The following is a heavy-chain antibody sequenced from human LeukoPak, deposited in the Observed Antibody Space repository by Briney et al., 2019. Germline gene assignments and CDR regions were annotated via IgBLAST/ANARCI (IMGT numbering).Heavy chain of an antibody. J-gene: IGHJ3*02. D-gene: IGHD2-21*02. CDR1: GYTFTSYY. CDR2: INPSGGST. CDR3: ARGCGGDCSWYAFDI. V-gene: IGHV1-46*01. Sequence: GASVKVSCKASGYTFTSYYMHWVRQAPGQGLEWMGIINPSGGSTSYAQKFRGRVTMTRDTSTSTVYMELSSLRSEDTAVYYCARGCGGDCSWYAFDIWGQGTMVTVSS.